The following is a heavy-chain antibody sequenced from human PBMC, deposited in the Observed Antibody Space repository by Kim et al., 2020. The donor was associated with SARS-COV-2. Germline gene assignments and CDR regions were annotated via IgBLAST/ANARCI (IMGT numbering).Heavy chain of an antibody. CDR1: GFTFGSYT. Sequence: GGSLRLSCAASGFTFGSYTMNWVRQAPGKGLDWVSAISGSGLSTYYTDSVKGRFTISRDSSKNTLYLQMNSLRAEDTAVYYCAKAHCNSASCRPSYYYAMDVWGQGTTVTVSS. CDR2: ISGSGLST. CDR3: AKAHCNSASCRPSYYYAMDV. V-gene: IGHV3-23*01. J-gene: IGHJ6*02. D-gene: IGHD2-2*01.